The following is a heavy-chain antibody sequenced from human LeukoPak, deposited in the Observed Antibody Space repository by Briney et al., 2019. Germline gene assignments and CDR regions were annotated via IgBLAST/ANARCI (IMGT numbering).Heavy chain of an antibody. CDR3: ARSGSVRTRSPPGY. D-gene: IGHD3-10*01. Sequence: ASVKVSCKASGYTFTGYYMHWVRQAPGQGLEWMGWINPNSGGTNYAQKFQGRVTMTRDASISTAYMELSRLRSDDTAVYYCARSGSVRTRSPPGYWGQGTLVTVSS. CDR1: GYTFTGYY. V-gene: IGHV1-2*02. J-gene: IGHJ4*02. CDR2: INPNSGGT.